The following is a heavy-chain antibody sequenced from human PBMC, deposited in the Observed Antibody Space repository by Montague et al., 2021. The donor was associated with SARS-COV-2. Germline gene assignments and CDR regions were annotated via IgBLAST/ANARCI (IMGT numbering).Heavy chain of an antibody. CDR3: ARGAPGY. Sequence: TLSLTCTVSGGSIRSGSYYWSWIRQPAGKGLEWIGRIYSSGSTNYNPSLKSRVTMSIDTSKKQFSLKLTSVTAADTAVYYCARGAPGYWGRGTLVTVSS. V-gene: IGHV4-61*02. CDR1: GGSIRSGSYY. D-gene: IGHD1-1*01. J-gene: IGHJ4*02. CDR2: IYSSGST.